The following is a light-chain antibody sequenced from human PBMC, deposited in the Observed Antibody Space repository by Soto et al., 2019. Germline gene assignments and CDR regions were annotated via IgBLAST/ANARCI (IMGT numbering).Light chain of an antibody. CDR2: DAS. CDR3: QQNKDWPGT. J-gene: IGKJ1*01. Sequence: EIVMTQSPATLSVSPGXRVTLSCRASQSVSSYLAWYQQKPGQAPRLLIYDASSRATGIPVRFSGSGSGTEFTLTISSLQSEDFGVYYCQQNKDWPGTFGQGTKVDIK. CDR1: QSVSSY. V-gene: IGKV3-15*01.